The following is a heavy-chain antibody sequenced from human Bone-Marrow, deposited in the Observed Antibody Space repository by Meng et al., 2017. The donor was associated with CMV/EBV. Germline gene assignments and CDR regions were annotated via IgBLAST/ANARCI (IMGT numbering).Heavy chain of an antibody. V-gene: IGHV3-30*02. CDR2: IRYDGSNK. Sequence: GESLKISCAASGFTFSSYGMHWVRQAPGKGLEWVAFIRYDGSNKYYADSVKGRFTISRDNSKNPLYLQMNSLRADDTAVYYCEKAYSSTYPYYYYGIDVWGQGTTVTVSS. D-gene: IGHD6-6*01. J-gene: IGHJ6*02. CDR3: EKAYSSTYPYYYYGIDV. CDR1: GFTFSSYG.